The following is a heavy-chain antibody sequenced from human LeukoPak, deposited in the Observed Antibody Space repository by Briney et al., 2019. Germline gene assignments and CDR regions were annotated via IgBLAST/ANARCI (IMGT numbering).Heavy chain of an antibody. D-gene: IGHD2-2*01. J-gene: IGHJ4*02. CDR3: AHGAMYQLDY. CDR2: INSDGSST. Sequence: GGSLRLSCAASGFTFSNYWMHWVRQAPGKGLVWVSRINSDGSSTSYADSVKGRFTISGDNSRNTLFLQMNSLRAEDTAVYYCAHGAMYQLDYWGQGTLVTVSS. CDR1: GFTFSNYW. V-gene: IGHV3-74*01.